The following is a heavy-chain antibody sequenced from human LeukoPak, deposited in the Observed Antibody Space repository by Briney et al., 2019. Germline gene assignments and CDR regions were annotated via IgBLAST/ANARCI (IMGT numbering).Heavy chain of an antibody. CDR3: ARRGVAAAGTRYNWFDP. CDR2: IYYSGST. D-gene: IGHD6-13*01. J-gene: IGHJ5*02. V-gene: IGHV4-59*12. Sequence: SETLSLTCTVSGGSISSYYWNWIRQPPGKGLEWIAYIYYSGSTNYNPSLKSRVTISVDTSKNQFSLKLSSVTAADTAVYYCARRGVAAAGTRYNWFDPWGQGTLVTVSS. CDR1: GGSISSYY.